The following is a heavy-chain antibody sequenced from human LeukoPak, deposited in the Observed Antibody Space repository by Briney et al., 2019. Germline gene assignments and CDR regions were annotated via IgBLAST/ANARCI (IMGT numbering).Heavy chain of an antibody. CDR2: ISGSGGRT. V-gene: IGHV3-23*01. Sequence: GGSLRLSCPVSGITLSNYGMSWVRQAPGKGLEWVAGISGSGGRTNYADSVKGRFTISRDNPKNTLYLQMNILRAEDTAVYFCAKRGVVIRVILVGFHKEAYYFDSWGQGALVTVSS. CDR1: GITLSNYG. D-gene: IGHD3-22*01. CDR3: AKRGVVIRVILVGFHKEAYYFDS. J-gene: IGHJ4*02.